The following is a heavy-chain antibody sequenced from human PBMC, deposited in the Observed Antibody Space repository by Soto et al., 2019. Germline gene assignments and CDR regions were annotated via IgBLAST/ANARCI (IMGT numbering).Heavy chain of an antibody. CDR3: TGEVASGY. V-gene: IGHV3-30*03. Sequence: QVQLVESGGGVVQPGRSLRLSCAVSGFTVSTYGMHWVRQAPGKGLEWGAGISRDGGTKYYADSVKGRFTISRDNSRNTLFLEMNSLRGDDMAVYYCTGEVASGYWGQGTLVTVSS. J-gene: IGHJ4*02. CDR2: ISRDGGTK. D-gene: IGHD2-8*02. CDR1: GFTVSTYG.